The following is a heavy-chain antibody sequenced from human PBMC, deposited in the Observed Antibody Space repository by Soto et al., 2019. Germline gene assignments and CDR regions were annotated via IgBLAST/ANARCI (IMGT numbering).Heavy chain of an antibody. CDR3: ARELPPAPGSFREDALDI. J-gene: IGHJ3*02. CDR2: IIPIFGTT. CDR1: GGTFSKYA. Sequence: QVQLVQSGAELKKPGSSVKVSCQASGGTFSKYAISWVRQAPGQGHEWMGKIIPIFGTTNYAQNFRGRVTITADEYTTTDYMELSSLRTDDTALYYCARELPPAPGSFREDALDIWGQGTMITVS. V-gene: IGHV1-69*15. D-gene: IGHD6-13*01.